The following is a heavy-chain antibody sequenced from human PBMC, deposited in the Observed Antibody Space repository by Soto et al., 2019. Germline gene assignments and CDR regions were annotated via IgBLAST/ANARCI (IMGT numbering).Heavy chain of an antibody. CDR1: GGSVSSGSYY. V-gene: IGHV4-61*01. D-gene: IGHD7-27*01. CDR2: IYYSGST. J-gene: IGHJ4*02. Sequence: PSETLSLTCTVSGGSVSSGSYYWSWIRQPPGKGLEWIGYIYYSGSTNYNPSLKSRVTISVDTSKNQFSLKLSSVTAADTAVYYCARDTGDGTFDFWGQGTLVTVSS. CDR3: ARDTGDGTFDF.